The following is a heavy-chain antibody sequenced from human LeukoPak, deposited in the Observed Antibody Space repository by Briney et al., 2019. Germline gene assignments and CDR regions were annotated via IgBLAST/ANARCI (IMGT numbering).Heavy chain of an antibody. V-gene: IGHV3-49*03. CDR3: SRPSDRSGYYYCFDY. Sequence: PGRSLRLSCTASGFTFGDYAMSWFRQAPGKGLEWVSFVRSKTFGGTTEYAASVKGRFTVSRDDSKSIAYLQMNSLKTEDTAVYYCSRPSDRSGYYYCFDYWGQGTLVTVSS. D-gene: IGHD3-22*01. CDR2: VRSKTFGGTT. J-gene: IGHJ4*02. CDR1: GFTFGDYA.